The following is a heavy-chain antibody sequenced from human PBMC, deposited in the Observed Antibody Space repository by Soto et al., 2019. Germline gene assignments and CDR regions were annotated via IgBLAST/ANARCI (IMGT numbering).Heavy chain of an antibody. V-gene: IGHV3-21*01. D-gene: IGHD2-15*01. CDR1: GLTFISDS. Sequence: GESLTVSCAAHGLTFISDSMNWGRQARGKGREWVPSISSSSSYIYYADSVKGRFTISRDNAKNSLYLQMNSLRAEDTAVYYCARGGLAYCSGGSCYSGWYYYYGMDVWGQGTTVTVSS. CDR3: ARGGLAYCSGGSCYSGWYYYYGMDV. J-gene: IGHJ6*02. CDR2: ISSSSSYI.